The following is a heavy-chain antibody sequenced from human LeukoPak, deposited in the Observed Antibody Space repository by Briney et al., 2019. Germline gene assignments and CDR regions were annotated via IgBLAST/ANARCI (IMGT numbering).Heavy chain of an antibody. D-gene: IGHD6-13*01. CDR2: IIPILGIA. V-gene: IGHV1-69*04. Sequence: ASVKVSCKASGGTFSSYAISWVRQAPGQGLEWMGRIIPILGIANYAQKFQGRVTITADKSTSTAYMELSSLRSEDTAVYYCARESRGSWTIYDLWGQGTLVTVSS. J-gene: IGHJ5*02. CDR1: GGTFSSYA. CDR3: ARESRGSWTIYDL.